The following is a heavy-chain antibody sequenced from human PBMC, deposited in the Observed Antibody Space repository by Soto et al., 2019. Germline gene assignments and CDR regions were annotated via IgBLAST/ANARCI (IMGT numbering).Heavy chain of an antibody. CDR3: ARDSYKGFYFDY. CDR1: GFTFTDYW. CDR2: INSVGSRT. J-gene: IGHJ4*02. V-gene: IGHV3-74*01. D-gene: IGHD1-1*01. Sequence: HPGGSLRLSCAASGFTFTDYWTHWVRQAPGKGLVWVSRINSVGSRTSYANSVTGRFTNSRDKAKNTLYLQMNGLRVEDTALYYCARDSYKGFYFDYWGQGTLVTVSS.